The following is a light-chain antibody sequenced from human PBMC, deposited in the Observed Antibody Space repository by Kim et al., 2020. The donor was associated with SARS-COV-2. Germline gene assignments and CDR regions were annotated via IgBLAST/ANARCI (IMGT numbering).Light chain of an antibody. CDR2: DTD. J-gene: IGLJ3*02. CDR1: TGPVTSSHY. V-gene: IGLV7-46*01. Sequence: QAVVTQEPSLTVSPGGTITLTCGSSTGPVTSSHYPYWLQQKPGQAPRTLIYDTDNRHSWTPARFSGSLLGGKAALTLWAAQPEDEAVYYCLLSYTHARGVFGGGTQLTVL. CDR3: LLSYTHARGV.